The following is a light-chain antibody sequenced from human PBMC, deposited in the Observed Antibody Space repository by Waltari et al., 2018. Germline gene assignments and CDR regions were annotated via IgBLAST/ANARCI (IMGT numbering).Light chain of an antibody. CDR1: SNDIGNYDL. V-gene: IGLV2-23*01. J-gene: IGLJ1*01. Sequence: QSALTQPASVSGSPGQSITLSCTGTSNDIGNYDLVSWYQQLPGEAPKLLMYGATKRPSGFSNRFSGSKSGKTASLTISGLQTEDEADYYCFSFVAANSFVFGPGTKVTVL. CDR2: GAT. CDR3: FSFVAANSFV.